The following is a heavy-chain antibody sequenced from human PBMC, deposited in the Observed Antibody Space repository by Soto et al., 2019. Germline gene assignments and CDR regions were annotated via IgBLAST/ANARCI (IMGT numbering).Heavy chain of an antibody. D-gene: IGHD2-15*01. CDR3: ARVSIVVLVAATRFDP. CDR2: IYYSGST. CDR1: GGSISSGGYY. Sequence: PSETLSLTCTVSGGSISSGGYYWSWIRQHPGKGLEWIGYIYYSGSTYYNPSLKSRVTISVDTSKNQFSLKLNSVTAADTAVYYCARVSIVVLVAATRFDPWGQGTLVTVSS. J-gene: IGHJ5*02. V-gene: IGHV4-31*03.